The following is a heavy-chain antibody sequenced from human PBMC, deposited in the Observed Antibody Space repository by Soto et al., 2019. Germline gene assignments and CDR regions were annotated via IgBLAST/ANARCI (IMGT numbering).Heavy chain of an antibody. CDR2: IYHSGST. D-gene: IGHD3-22*01. CDR1: GYSISSGYY. CDR3: ARGGRYHDSSGLFDY. V-gene: IGHV4-38-2*01. J-gene: IGHJ4*02. Sequence: SETLSLTCAVSGYSISSGYYWGWIRQPPGKGLEWIGSIYHSGSTYYNPSLKSRVTISVDTSKNQFSLKLSSVTAADTAVYYCARGGRYHDSSGLFDYWGQGTLVTVSS.